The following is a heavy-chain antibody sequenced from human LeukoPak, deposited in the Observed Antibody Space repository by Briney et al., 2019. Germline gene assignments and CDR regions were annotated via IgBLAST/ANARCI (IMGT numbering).Heavy chain of an antibody. J-gene: IGHJ4*02. D-gene: IGHD6-13*01. V-gene: IGHV1-2*06. CDR3: ARALSSSWYVY. CDR1: GYTXTGYY. CDR2: INPNSGGT. Sequence: KVSCXXXGYTXTGYYXHWVRQAPGQGLEWMGRINPNSGGTNYAQKFQGRVTMTRDTSISTAYMELSRLRSDDTAVYYCARALSSSWYVYWGQGTLVTVSS.